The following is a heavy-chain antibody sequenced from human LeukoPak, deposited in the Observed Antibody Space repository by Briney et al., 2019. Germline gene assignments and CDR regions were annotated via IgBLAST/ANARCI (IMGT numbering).Heavy chain of an antibody. J-gene: IGHJ4*02. Sequence: GGSLRLSCAASGFTFSNAWMSWVRQAPGKGLEWVGRIKSKTGGGTTDYAAPVKGRFTISRDDSKNTLYLQMNSLKTEDTAVYYCTAVLLWFGELPRGFDYWGQGTLVTVSS. CDR3: TAVLLWFGELPRGFDY. D-gene: IGHD3-10*01. CDR2: IKSKTGGGTT. CDR1: GFTFSNAW. V-gene: IGHV3-15*01.